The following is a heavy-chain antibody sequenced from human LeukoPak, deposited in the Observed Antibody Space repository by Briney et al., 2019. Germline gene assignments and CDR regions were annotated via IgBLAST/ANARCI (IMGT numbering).Heavy chain of an antibody. CDR3: AREYSYGVGYDY. CDR2: IYYSGST. CDR1: GGSISSYY. J-gene: IGHJ4*02. V-gene: IGHV4-59*08. D-gene: IGHD5-18*01. Sequence: EPSETLSLTCTVSGGSISSYYWSWIRQPPGKGLEWIGYIYYSGSTNYTPSLKSRVTISVDTSKNQFSLKLSSVTAADTAVYYCAREYSYGVGYDYWGQGTLVTVSS.